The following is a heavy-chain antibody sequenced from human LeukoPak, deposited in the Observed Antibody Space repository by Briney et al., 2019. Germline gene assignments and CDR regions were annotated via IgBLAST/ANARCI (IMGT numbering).Heavy chain of an antibody. D-gene: IGHD3-10*01. CDR2: INPSGGST. V-gene: IGHV1-46*01. CDR1: GYTFTSYY. J-gene: IGHJ4*02. Sequence: ASVKVSCKASGYTFTSYYMHWVRQAPGQGLEWVGIINPSGGSTSYAQKLQGRVTMTRDTSTSTVYMELSSLRSEDTAVYYCAREASGYYFDYWGQGTLVTVSS. CDR3: AREASGYYFDY.